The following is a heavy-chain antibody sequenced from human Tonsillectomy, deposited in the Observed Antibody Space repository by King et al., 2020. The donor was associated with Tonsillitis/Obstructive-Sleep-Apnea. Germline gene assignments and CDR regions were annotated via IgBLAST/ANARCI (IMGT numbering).Heavy chain of an antibody. J-gene: IGHJ4*02. CDR2: ISGYNDNT. CDR1: GYTFSSYD. Sequence: QLVQSGVEVKKPGASVKVSCKASGYTFSSYDINWVRQAPGQGLEWMGRISGYNDNTKYAQILQGRVTMTTDTSTSTAYMELRRLRSDDTAVYYCARGNYDYVWGSYRSRDYFDYWGQGTLVTVSS. V-gene: IGHV1-18*01. D-gene: IGHD3-16*02. CDR3: ARGNYDYVWGSYRSRDYFDY.